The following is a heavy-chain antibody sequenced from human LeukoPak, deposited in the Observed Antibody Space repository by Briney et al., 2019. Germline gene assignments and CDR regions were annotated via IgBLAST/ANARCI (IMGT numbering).Heavy chain of an antibody. CDR2: IITGNGNT. J-gene: IGHJ4*02. V-gene: IGHV1-3*04. Sequence: GASVTVSCKTSGYTFTTYVTHWVRQAPGQRLEWMGWIITGNGNTKYSQRFHGRVTFTTDTSASTTYMELSSLRSDDTAVYYCAGPDELSSGWSFDYWGQGTLVTVSS. D-gene: IGHD6-19*01. CDR3: AGPDELSSGWSFDY. CDR1: GYTFTTYV.